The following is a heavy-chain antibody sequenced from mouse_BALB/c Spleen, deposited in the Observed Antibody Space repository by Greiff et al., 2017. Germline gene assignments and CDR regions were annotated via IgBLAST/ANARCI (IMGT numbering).Heavy chain of an antibody. D-gene: IGHD1-1*01. V-gene: IGHV6-6*02. Sequence: QSGGGLVQPGGSMKLSCVASGFTFSNYWMNWVRQSPEKGLEWVAEIRLKSNNYATHYAESVKGRFTISRDDSKSSVYLQMNNLRAEDTGIYYCTSNYYGSSEEFAYWGQGTLVTVSA. CDR1: GFTFSNYW. CDR3: TSNYYGSSEEFAY. CDR2: IRLKSNNYAT. J-gene: IGHJ3*01.